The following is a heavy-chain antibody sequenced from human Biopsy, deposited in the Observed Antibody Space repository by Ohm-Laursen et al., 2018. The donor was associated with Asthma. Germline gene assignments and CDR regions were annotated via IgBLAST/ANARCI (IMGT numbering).Heavy chain of an antibody. Sequence: GTLSLTWTVYGGSFSYYWNWIRQPPGKGLEWIGEIDQSGYTNYNPSLKSRVTISADTSKNQFHLNLSSVTAADTAVYFCARAAITGIRGWFDPWGQGTQVTVSS. CDR3: ARAAITGIRGWFDP. D-gene: IGHD1-20*01. V-gene: IGHV4-34*01. J-gene: IGHJ5*02. CDR1: GGSFSYY. CDR2: IDQSGYT.